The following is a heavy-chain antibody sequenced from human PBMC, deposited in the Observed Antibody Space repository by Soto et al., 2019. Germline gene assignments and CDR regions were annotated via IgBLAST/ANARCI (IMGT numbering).Heavy chain of an antibody. CDR2: VHVSGGT. CDR1: GESISNFY. CDR3: ARDRYGWYPGFDLDV. D-gene: IGHD6-19*01. V-gene: IGHV4-4*07. Sequence: SETLSLTCSVSGESISNFYWSWIRQPAGKGLEWIGHVHVSGGTNYNAPLQSRVTMSLDTSSNHVSLQLRSLTAADTAVYYCARDRYGWYPGFDLDVWGPGTTVTVSS. J-gene: IGHJ6*02.